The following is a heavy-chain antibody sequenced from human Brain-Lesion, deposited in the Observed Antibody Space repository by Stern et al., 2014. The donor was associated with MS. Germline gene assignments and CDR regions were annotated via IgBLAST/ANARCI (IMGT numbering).Heavy chain of an antibody. CDR1: GGSISSGGYY. V-gene: IGHV4-61*02. J-gene: IGHJ6*02. D-gene: IGHD2-2*01. Sequence: DQLVESGPGLVKPSQTLSLSCTVSGGSISSGGYYWSWIRQPAGKGLEWIGRILNGGSTSYNPSLKSRVTISIDTSKNQFSRRLNSMTAADTAVYYCARGRVVPGFQYYATDVWGQGTTVIVSS. CDR2: ILNGGST. CDR3: ARGRVVPGFQYYATDV.